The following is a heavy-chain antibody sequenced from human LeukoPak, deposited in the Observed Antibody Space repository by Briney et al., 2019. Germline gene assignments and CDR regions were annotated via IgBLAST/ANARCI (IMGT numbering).Heavy chain of an antibody. J-gene: IGHJ4*02. CDR2: INTDSGNP. V-gene: IGHV7-4-1*02. D-gene: IGHD6-13*01. Sequence: ASVKVSCKTSGYISNSQGMNWVRQAPGQGLEWMGWINTDSGNPTYAQGFTGRFVFSLDSSVSTVYLQISTLMPDDTAVYYCAREGPLGEQTPSGYWGQGTLVTVSS. CDR1: GYISNSQG. CDR3: AREGPLGEQTPSGY.